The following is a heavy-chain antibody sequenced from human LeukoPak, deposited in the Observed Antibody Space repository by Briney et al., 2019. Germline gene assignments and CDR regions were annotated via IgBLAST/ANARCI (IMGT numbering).Heavy chain of an antibody. J-gene: IGHJ4*02. V-gene: IGHV3-23*01. Sequence: GGSLRLSCADSGFTFSSYAMSWVRQAPGKGLEWVSLISTSGGTHYSDSVQGRFTISRDNSKNTLSLHMNSLRAEDTAVYYCARDLDSSGYYHVVDSWGQGALVTVSS. CDR3: ARDLDSSGYYHVVDS. D-gene: IGHD3-22*01. CDR2: ISTSGGT. CDR1: GFTFSSYA.